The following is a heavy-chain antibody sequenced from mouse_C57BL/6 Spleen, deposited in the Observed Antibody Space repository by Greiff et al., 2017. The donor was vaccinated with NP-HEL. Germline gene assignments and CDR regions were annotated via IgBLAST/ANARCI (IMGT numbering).Heavy chain of an antibody. CDR3: ARWGGSSHYFDY. J-gene: IGHJ2*01. CDR2: IYPGDGDT. Sequence: VQLQQSGAELVKPGASVKISCKASGYAFSSYWMNWVKQRPGKGLEWIGQIYPGDGDTNYNGKFKGKATLTADKSSSTAYMQLSSLTSEDSAVYFCARWGGSSHYFDYWGQGTTLTVSS. D-gene: IGHD1-1*01. CDR1: GYAFSSYW. V-gene: IGHV1-80*01.